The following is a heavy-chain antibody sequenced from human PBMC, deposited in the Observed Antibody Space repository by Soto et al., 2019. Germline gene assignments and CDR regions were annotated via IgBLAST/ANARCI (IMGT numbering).Heavy chain of an antibody. D-gene: IGHD6-25*01. J-gene: IGHJ4*02. CDR2: IYYSGST. CDR1: GGSISSYY. V-gene: IGHV4-59*08. Sequence: PSETLSLTCTVSGGSISSYYWSWIRQPPGKGLEWIGYIYYSGSTNYNPSLKSRVTISVDTSKNQFSLKLSSVTAADTAVYYCARHARPPKNYFDYWGQGTLVTVSS. CDR3: ARHARPPKNYFDY.